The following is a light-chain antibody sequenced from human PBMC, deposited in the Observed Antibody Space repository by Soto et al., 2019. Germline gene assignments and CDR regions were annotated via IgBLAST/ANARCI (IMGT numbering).Light chain of an antibody. CDR1: QSVSSD. Sequence: EVVMTQSPATLSLSPGERATLSCRASQSVSSDLAWYQQKPGQAPRLLIYGASTRATDIPARFSGGGSGTEFTLTISNLQSEDFGIYYGTQYSDWPPSTFGPGTKVDIK. CDR3: TQYSDWPPST. CDR2: GAS. V-gene: IGKV3-15*01. J-gene: IGKJ3*01.